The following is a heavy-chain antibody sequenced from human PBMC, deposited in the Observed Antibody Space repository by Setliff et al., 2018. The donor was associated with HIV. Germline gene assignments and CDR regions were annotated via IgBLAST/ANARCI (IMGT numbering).Heavy chain of an antibody. CDR2: INTDGGRT. Sequence: PGGSLRLSCTASGFTFSTYWMHWVRQAPGKGLVWVSHINTDGGRTTYADSVKGRFTISRDNAKNTVYLQMNSLRAEDTAVYYCARGYSGGWNDPTGYWGQGALVTVSS. D-gene: IGHD6-19*01. CDR1: GFTFSTYW. V-gene: IGHV3-74*01. J-gene: IGHJ4*02. CDR3: ARGYSGGWNDPTGY.